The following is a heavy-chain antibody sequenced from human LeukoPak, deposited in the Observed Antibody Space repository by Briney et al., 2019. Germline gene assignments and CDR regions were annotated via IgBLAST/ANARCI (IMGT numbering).Heavy chain of an antibody. Sequence: ASVKVSCKASGYTFTSYGISWVRQAPGQGLEWMGWISAYNGNTNYAQKLQGRVTMTTDTSTSTAYMELRSLRSDDTAVYYCARVGGVWHCGGDCYSDEIDYWGQGTLVTVSS. CDR2: ISAYNGNT. V-gene: IGHV1-18*01. CDR1: GYTFTSYG. CDR3: ARVGGVWHCGGDCYSDEIDY. J-gene: IGHJ4*02. D-gene: IGHD2-21*02.